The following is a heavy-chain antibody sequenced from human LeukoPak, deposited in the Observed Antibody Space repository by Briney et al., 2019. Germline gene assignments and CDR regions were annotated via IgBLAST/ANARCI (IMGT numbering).Heavy chain of an antibody. Sequence: GGSLRLSCAASGFTFSNAWTSWVRQAPGKGLEWVGRIKIKTDGGTIEYGAPVKGRFTISRDDSKNTLYLQMNTLEADDTGVYYCTRISGSSSGPFDYWGQGSLVTVSS. J-gene: IGHJ4*02. V-gene: IGHV3-15*01. CDR3: TRISGSSSGPFDY. D-gene: IGHD1-26*01. CDR2: IKIKTDGGTI. CDR1: GFTFSNAW.